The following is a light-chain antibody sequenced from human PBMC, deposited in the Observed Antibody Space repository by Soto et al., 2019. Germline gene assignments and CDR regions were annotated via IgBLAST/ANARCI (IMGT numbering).Light chain of an antibody. J-gene: IGLJ1*01. V-gene: IGLV2-14*01. CDR3: VSYTDTDTLV. CDR2: EVT. CDR1: NTDVGQGKS. Sequence: QSVLTQPASVSGSRGQSITISCVGRNTDVGQGKSVSWYQQGPGKAPKLLIFEVTNRPSGVSSRFSGSRSGNTASLTISGLQPDDEGDYFCVSYTDTDTLVFGTGTKLTVL.